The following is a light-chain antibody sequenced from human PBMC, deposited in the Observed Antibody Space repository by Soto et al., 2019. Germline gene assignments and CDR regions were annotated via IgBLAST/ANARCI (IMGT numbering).Light chain of an antibody. CDR3: QQYGPAPWT. Sequence: EIVLTQSAGTLSLSPGERATLSCRASQTVSGSYLAWFQQKPGQAPRLLIYAASTRAAGVPDRFSGSGSGTDFSLTIIRLEPEDFAVYYCQQYGPAPWTFGQGTKVEIK. J-gene: IGKJ1*01. V-gene: IGKV3-20*01. CDR1: QTVSGSY. CDR2: AAS.